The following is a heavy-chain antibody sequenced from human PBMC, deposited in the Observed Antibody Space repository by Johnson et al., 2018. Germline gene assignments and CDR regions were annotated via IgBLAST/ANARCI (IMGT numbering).Heavy chain of an antibody. CDR1: GFTFSGYS. Sequence: QLVQSGGGLVKPGGSLRLSCAVSGFTFSGYSINWVRQAPGRGLEWVSSISSTGEYIYYAESVEGRFTISRDNAKNSLYLQMNNLRAEDTAVYFCAAWSGDSRDLEHWGQGTLVTVSS. D-gene: IGHD3-3*01. J-gene: IGHJ1*01. CDR3: AAWSGDSRDLEH. CDR2: ISSTGEYI. V-gene: IGHV3-21*04.